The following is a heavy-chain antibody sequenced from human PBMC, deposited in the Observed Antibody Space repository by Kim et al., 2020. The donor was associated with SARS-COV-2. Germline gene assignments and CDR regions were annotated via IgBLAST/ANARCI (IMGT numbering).Heavy chain of an antibody. Sequence: SETLSLTCAVYGGSFSGYYWSWIRQPPGKGLEWIGEINHSGSTNYNPSLKSRVTISVDTSKNQFSLKLSSVTGADTAVYYCARGRVSGYYGMDVWGQGTTVTVSS. CDR2: INHSGST. V-gene: IGHV4-34*01. CDR3: ARGRVSGYYGMDV. D-gene: IGHD2-15*01. CDR1: GGSFSGYY. J-gene: IGHJ6*02.